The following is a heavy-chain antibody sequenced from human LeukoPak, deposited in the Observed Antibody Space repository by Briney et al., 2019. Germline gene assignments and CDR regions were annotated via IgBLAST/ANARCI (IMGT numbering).Heavy chain of an antibody. CDR1: GGSFSGYY. V-gene: IGHV4-34*01. CDR3: ARDGMVRGVIACY. Sequence: SASLSHSRAVYGGSFSGYYWSWIRQPPGKGLETIGEINHSGSTNYKPSLKKRVKISVDTSKNRFSLKLSSVSAADTAVYYCARDGMVRGVIACYWGQGTLVTVSS. CDR2: INHSGST. J-gene: IGHJ4*02. D-gene: IGHD3-10*01.